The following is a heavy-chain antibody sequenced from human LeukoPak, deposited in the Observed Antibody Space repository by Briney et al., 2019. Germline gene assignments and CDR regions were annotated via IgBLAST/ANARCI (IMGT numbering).Heavy chain of an antibody. CDR3: AKARSPDVRQLVLYFDY. Sequence: GGSLRPSCAASGFTFDDYAMHWVRQAPGKGLEWVSGISWNSGSIGYADSVKGRFTISRDNAKNSLYLQMYSLRAEDTALYYCAKARSPDVRQLVLYFDYWSQGTLVTVSS. CDR2: ISWNSGSI. D-gene: IGHD6-13*01. CDR1: GFTFDDYA. J-gene: IGHJ4*02. V-gene: IGHV3-9*01.